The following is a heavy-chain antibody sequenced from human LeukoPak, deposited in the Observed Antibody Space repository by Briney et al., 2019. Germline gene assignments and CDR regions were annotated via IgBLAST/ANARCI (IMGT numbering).Heavy chain of an antibody. D-gene: IGHD6-19*01. Sequence: GRSLRLSCAASGFTFSSYAMHWVRQAPGKGLEWVAVISYDGSNKYYADSVKGRFTISRDNSKNTLYLQMNSLRAEDTAVYYCARDRQQWPDLFDYWGQGTLVTVSS. J-gene: IGHJ4*02. CDR3: ARDRQQWPDLFDY. V-gene: IGHV3-30-3*01. CDR1: GFTFSSYA. CDR2: ISYDGSNK.